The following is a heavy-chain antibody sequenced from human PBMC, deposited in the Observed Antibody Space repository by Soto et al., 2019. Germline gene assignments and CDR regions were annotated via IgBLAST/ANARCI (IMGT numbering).Heavy chain of an antibody. CDR1: GFTFSSFW. Sequence: GSLRLSCAASGFTFSSFWMHWVRQAPGRGLVWVSHINNDGSDTSYVDSVKGRFTISRDNARNMLYLQMTSLRADDTAVYYCSRGAGGLDSWGQGTLVTASS. V-gene: IGHV3-74*01. CDR3: SRGAGGLDS. CDR2: INNDGSDT. J-gene: IGHJ4*02.